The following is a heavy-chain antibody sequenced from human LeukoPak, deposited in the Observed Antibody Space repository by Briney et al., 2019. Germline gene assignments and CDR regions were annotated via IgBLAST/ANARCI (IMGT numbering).Heavy chain of an antibody. V-gene: IGHV3-30*14. CDR3: ARQRLGDYEPNYFDY. D-gene: IGHD4-17*01. CDR1: GFTFSSYA. J-gene: IGHJ4*02. CDR2: ISYDGSNK. Sequence: GGSLRLSCAASGFTFSSYAMHWVRQAPGKGLEWVAVISYDGSNKYYADSVKGRFTISRDNSKNTLYLQMGSLRAEDMAVYYCARQRLGDYEPNYFDYWGQGTLVTVSS.